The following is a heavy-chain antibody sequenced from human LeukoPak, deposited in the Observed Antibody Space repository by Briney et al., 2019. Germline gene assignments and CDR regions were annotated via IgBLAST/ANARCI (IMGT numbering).Heavy chain of an antibody. D-gene: IGHD1-14*01. CDR1: GFTFSSLG. V-gene: IGHV3-30*02. CDR2: IRYDGSTR. CDR3: AAEDNRVGFDC. J-gene: IGHJ4*02. Sequence: GGSLRLSCAASGFTFSSLGMSWVRQAPGKGLEWVAFIRYDGSTRSYADSVKGRFTISRDNSKNPLYLQMSGLRVDDTALCYCAAEDNRVGFDCWGQGTLVTVSS.